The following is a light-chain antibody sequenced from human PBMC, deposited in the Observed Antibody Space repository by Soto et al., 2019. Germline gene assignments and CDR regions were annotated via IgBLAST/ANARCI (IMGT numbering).Light chain of an antibody. Sequence: IVMTQSPATLSVSPGERATLSCRASQSISSNLAWYQQKPGQAPRLLIYGASTRATGIPARFSGSGSGTEFTRTISSLQSEDFVVYYCQQYNTWPPTWTFGQGTKVEIK. V-gene: IGKV3-15*01. J-gene: IGKJ1*01. CDR2: GAS. CDR3: QQYNTWPPTWT. CDR1: QSISSN.